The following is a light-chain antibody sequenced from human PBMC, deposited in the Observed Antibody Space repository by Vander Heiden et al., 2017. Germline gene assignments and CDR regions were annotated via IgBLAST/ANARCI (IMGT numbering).Light chain of an antibody. CDR2: AAS. J-gene: IGKJ2*01. CDR1: QIISSY. CDR3: QQSFSVPLT. V-gene: IGKV1-39*01. Sequence: DIQLTHSPSSLSASVGDRVTITCRASQIISSYLNWYQHKPVKAPKLLIYAASSLQSGVPSRFSGSGSGTDFTLTIRSLQPEDFATYYCQQSFSVPLTFGQGTKLEIK.